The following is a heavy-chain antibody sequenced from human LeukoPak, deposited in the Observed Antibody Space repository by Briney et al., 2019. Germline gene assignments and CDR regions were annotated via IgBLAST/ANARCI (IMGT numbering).Heavy chain of an antibody. J-gene: IGHJ4*02. CDR2: ISWNSGSI. CDR1: GFTFDDYA. Sequence: GGSLRLSCAASGFTFDDYAMHWVRQAPGKGLEWVSGISWNSGSIGYADSVKGRFTISRDNSRNTLYLQMNGLRAEDTAVYYCARLGRLYYDILTGYSLRYYFDYWGQGTLVTVSS. D-gene: IGHD3-9*01. V-gene: IGHV3-9*01. CDR3: ARLGRLYYDILTGYSLRYYFDY.